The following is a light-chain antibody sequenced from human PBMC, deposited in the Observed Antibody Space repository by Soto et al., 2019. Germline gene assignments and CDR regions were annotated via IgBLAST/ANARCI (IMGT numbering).Light chain of an antibody. CDR2: DAS. J-gene: IGKJ1*01. V-gene: IGKV1-5*01. Sequence: IQMTQSPSTLSASVGDRVTITCRASQSISTWLAWYQQKPGKAPILLIYDASRLESGVPSRFSGSGSRTEFTLTISSLQPDDFATYCCQQYNTYSRTFGRGTKVEIK. CDR1: QSISTW. CDR3: QQYNTYSRT.